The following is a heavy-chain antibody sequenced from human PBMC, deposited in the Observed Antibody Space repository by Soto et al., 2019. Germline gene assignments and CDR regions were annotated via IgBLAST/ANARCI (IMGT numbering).Heavy chain of an antibody. CDR2: LCHGRTIA. Sequence: PGGSLRLSCAASGFSLSDHCLHWVRQAPGKGLVWLSRLCHGRTIANYSDSVKGRFSISRDIAKNTPYLQMTSLRAEDAAVYYCARGGDFWSGYYSGYYYYYYMDVWGKGTTVTVSS. CDR3: ARGGDFWSGYYSGYYYYYYMDV. D-gene: IGHD3-3*01. J-gene: IGHJ6*03. V-gene: IGHV3-74*01. CDR1: GFSLSDHC.